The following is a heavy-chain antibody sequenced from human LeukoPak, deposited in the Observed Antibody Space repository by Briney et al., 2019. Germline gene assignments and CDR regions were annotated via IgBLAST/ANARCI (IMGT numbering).Heavy chain of an antibody. CDR1: GFTFNSFA. CDR3: AKSSSSSDYYYYYMDV. Sequence: GGSLRLSCAASGFTFNSFAFTWVRQAPGRGLEWVSAINVRGDATFYAESVRGRFTISRDNAKNSLYLQMNSLRAEDTALYYCAKSSSSSDYYYYYMDVWGKGTTVTVSS. CDR2: INVRGDAT. D-gene: IGHD6-6*01. V-gene: IGHV3-23*01. J-gene: IGHJ6*03.